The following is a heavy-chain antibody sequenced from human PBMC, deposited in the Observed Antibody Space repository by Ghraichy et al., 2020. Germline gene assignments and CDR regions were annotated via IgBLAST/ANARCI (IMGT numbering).Heavy chain of an antibody. V-gene: IGHV3-23*01. Sequence: GGSLRLSCVVSGFSFRSYAMSWVRLAPGKGLEWVSAISVSGGSTFYADSVKGRFTISRDSFQNTLYLQMNSLRAEDTAVYYCVKFRDLYGDVADAFDLWGQGTTVTVSS. D-gene: IGHD4/OR15-4a*01. CDR3: VKFRDLYGDVADAFDL. CDR2: ISVSGGST. J-gene: IGHJ3*01. CDR1: GFSFRSYA.